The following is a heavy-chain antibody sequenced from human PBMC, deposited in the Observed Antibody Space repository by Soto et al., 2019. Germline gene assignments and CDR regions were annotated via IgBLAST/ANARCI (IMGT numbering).Heavy chain of an antibody. CDR3: VKGSSQGMDI. V-gene: IGHV3-30*18. CDR2: VSYDGSNE. CDR1: GFTFSSYA. J-gene: IGHJ6*02. D-gene: IGHD2-2*01. Sequence: GGSLRLSCAASGFTFSSYAMHWVRQAPDKGLRWVAAVSYDGSNEYYVDSVRGRFSISRDNSKSTLYLLMNSLRPEDTALYYCVKGSSQGMDIWGQGTTVTVSS.